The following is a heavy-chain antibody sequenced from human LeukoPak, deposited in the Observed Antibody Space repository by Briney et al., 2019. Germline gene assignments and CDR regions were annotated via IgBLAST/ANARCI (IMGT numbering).Heavy chain of an antibody. CDR1: RGSIGSSSYF. V-gene: IGHV4-39*07. Sequence: SETLSLTCTVSRGSIGSSSYFWGWIRQPPGKGLEWIGTINYSRSPYYNPSLRSRVTISLDTSKNQFSLKLSSVTAADTAMYYCAKSNGYDLVDIWGQGTMVTVSS. CDR2: INYSRSP. J-gene: IGHJ3*02. D-gene: IGHD3/OR15-3a*01. CDR3: AKSNGYDLVDI.